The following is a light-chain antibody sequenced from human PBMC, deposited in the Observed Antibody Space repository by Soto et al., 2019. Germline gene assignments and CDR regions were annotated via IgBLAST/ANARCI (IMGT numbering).Light chain of an antibody. CDR2: GVS. CDR1: QSISSF. Sequence: DIQMTQSPSSLSASVGDRVTITCRASQSISSFLSWYQQKPGEAPNLLIYGVSSLQSGVPSRFSGSGSGTDFTLTISGLRPEDFATYYCQQSYATPTFGPGTKVDIK. CDR3: QQSYATPT. J-gene: IGKJ3*01. V-gene: IGKV1-39*01.